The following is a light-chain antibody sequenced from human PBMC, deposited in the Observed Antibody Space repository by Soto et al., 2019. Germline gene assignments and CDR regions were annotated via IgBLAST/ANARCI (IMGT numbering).Light chain of an antibody. CDR2: SRS. J-gene: IGLJ2*01. CDR3: LLYFGGAQRV. CDR1: TGAVTSGHY. V-gene: IGLV7-43*01. Sequence: QTVVTQEPSLTVSPGGTVTLTCASSTGAVTSGHYPNWFQQKPGQAPRALIYSRSNKHSWTPARFSGSLLGGKAALTLSGVQPEDEAEYYCLLYFGGAQRVFGGGTQLTVL.